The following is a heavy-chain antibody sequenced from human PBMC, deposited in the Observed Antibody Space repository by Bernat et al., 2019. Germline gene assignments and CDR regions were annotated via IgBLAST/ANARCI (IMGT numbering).Heavy chain of an antibody. CDR3: ARGIGSHQYYYEYGMDV. J-gene: IGHJ6*02. D-gene: IGHD1-26*01. CDR2: IKEDGSET. V-gene: IGHV3-7*03. Sequence: EVQLVESGGGSVQPGGSLRLSCTAGGFTFRSYWMNWVRQAPGKGLEWVSNIKEDGSETHYVDSVKGRFTISRDNAKNSLYLQMNSLRAEDTAVYYCARGIGSHQYYYEYGMDVWGQGTTVTVSS. CDR1: GFTFRSYW.